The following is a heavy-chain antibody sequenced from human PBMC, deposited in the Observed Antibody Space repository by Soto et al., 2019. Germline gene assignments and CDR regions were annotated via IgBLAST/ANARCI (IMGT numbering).Heavy chain of an antibody. Sequence: QVQLVQSGAEVKKPGSSVKVSCKASGGTFSDYVISWVRQAPGQGLEWMGGIIAKYASASYAQKFQDRVTITADVSTSTAYMELSSLTSEDTAVYYCARSLSPTMFGAAIPHNDALNIWGQGTLVTVSS. CDR3: ARSLSPTMFGAAIPHNDALNI. CDR2: IIAKYASA. CDR1: GGTFSDYV. V-gene: IGHV1-69*01. D-gene: IGHD3-3*01. J-gene: IGHJ3*02.